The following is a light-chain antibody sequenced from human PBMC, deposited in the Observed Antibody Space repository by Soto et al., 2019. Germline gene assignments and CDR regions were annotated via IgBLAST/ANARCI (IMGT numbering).Light chain of an antibody. V-gene: IGLV2-14*01. CDR1: SSDVGGYNY. Sequence: QSALTQPASVSGSPGQSITISCTGTSSDVGGYNYVSWYQQHPGIALKLMISEVSNRPSGVSNRFSGSKSGNTASLTISGLQAEDEADYYCSSYTSSSTLVFGGGTKLTVL. J-gene: IGLJ2*01. CDR2: EVS. CDR3: SSYTSSSTLV.